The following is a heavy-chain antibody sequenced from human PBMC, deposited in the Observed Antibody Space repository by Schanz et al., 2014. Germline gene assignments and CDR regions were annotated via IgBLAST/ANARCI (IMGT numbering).Heavy chain of an antibody. CDR2: IQHDGSRT. V-gene: IGHV3-30*02. J-gene: IGHJ4*02. D-gene: IGHD3-3*01. CDR1: GFIFNDHG. Sequence: QVHLVESGGGVVQPGGYLRLSCEASGFIFNDHGMNWVRQAPGKGLEWVAFIQHDGSRTYYSASLKGRVTISRDNAKNSLYLQMNSLRAEDTAVYYCARDKGGYYPCDYWGQGTLVTVSS. CDR3: ARDKGGYYPCDY.